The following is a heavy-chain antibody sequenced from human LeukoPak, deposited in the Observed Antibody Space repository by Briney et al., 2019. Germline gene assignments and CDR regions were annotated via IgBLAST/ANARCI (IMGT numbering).Heavy chain of an antibody. CDR3: ARDRSGYLDY. V-gene: IGHV1-69*13. Sequence: GASVKVSYKASGGTFSSYAISWVRQAPGQGLEWMGGIIPIFGTANYAQKFQGRVTITADESTSTAYMELSSLRSEDTAVYYCARDRSGYLDYWGQGTLVTVSS. CDR2: IIPIFGTA. D-gene: IGHD6-13*01. J-gene: IGHJ4*02. CDR1: GGTFSSYA.